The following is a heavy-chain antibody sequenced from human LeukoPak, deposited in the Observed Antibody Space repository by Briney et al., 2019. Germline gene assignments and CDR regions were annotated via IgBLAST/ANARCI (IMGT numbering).Heavy chain of an antibody. CDR3: AKGFYDSSGYYFVHAFDI. V-gene: IGHV3-7*03. D-gene: IGHD3-22*01. CDR2: TNEAGNVN. CDR1: GFIFKNYW. J-gene: IGHJ3*02. Sequence: GGSLRLSCAASGFIFKNYWMTWVRQAPGRGLEWVANTNEAGNVNNYMGSVKGRFTISRDNAKNSLYLQMNSLRAEDTALYYCAKGFYDSSGYYFVHAFDIWGQGTMVTVSS.